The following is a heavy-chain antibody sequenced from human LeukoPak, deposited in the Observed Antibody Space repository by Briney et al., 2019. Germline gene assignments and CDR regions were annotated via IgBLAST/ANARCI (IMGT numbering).Heavy chain of an antibody. CDR3: AKLYNWNDVLAFDI. V-gene: IGHV3-30*02. J-gene: IGHJ3*02. CDR2: IRYDGSNK. D-gene: IGHD1-1*01. CDR1: GFTFSSYG. Sequence: PGGSLRLSCAASGFTFSSYGMHWVRQAPGKGLEWVAFIRYDGSNKYYADSVKGRFTISRDNSKNTLYLQMSSLRAEDTAVYYCAKLYNWNDVLAFDIWGQGTMVTVSS.